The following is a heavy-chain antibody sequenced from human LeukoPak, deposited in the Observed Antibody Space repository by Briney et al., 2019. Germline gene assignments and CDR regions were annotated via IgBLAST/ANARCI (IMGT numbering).Heavy chain of an antibody. J-gene: IGHJ4*02. Sequence: PGGSLRLSCAASGFTFSNYGMHWVRQAPGKGLEWVAFIRFDEVNKYYADSAKGRFTISRDNSKNMLYLEMSGLRTEDTAVYYCAQTLRPKVVPAASPDYWGQGTLVTVSS. CDR2: IRFDEVNK. CDR1: GFTFSNYG. V-gene: IGHV3-30*02. CDR3: AQTLRPKVVPAASPDY. D-gene: IGHD2-2*01.